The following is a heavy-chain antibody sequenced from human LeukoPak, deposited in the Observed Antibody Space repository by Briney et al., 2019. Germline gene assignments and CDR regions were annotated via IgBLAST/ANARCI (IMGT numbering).Heavy chain of an antibody. J-gene: IGHJ4*02. CDR1: VGTFSSYA. Sequence: GASVKVSCKASVGTFSSYAISWVRQAPGQGLEWMGWISAYNGNTNYAQKLQGRVTMTTDTSTSTAYMELRSLRSDDTAVYYCARDSVAATLDYWGQGTLVTVSS. CDR2: ISAYNGNT. D-gene: IGHD2-15*01. V-gene: IGHV1-18*01. CDR3: ARDSVAATLDY.